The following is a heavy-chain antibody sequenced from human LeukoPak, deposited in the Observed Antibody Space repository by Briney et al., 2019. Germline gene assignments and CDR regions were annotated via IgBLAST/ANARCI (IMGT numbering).Heavy chain of an antibody. CDR1: GFTLNNYG. Sequence: GRSLRLSCATSGFTLNNYGMHWVRQAPGKGLKWVAIIAHDGVSKYYTDSVKGRFTISRDNSRNTLYLQMDSLRPEDTAVYYCARDWGASGWYNWFDPWGQGTLVTVSS. J-gene: IGHJ5*02. D-gene: IGHD6-19*01. CDR2: IAHDGVSK. V-gene: IGHV3-30*19. CDR3: ARDWGASGWYNWFDP.